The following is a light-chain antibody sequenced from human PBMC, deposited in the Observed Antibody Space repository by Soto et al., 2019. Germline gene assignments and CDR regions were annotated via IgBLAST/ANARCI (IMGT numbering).Light chain of an antibody. V-gene: IGKV3-15*01. CDR3: QQYNNWPST. CDR1: QSVGSS. CDR2: GAS. Sequence: EIVMTQSPATLSVSPGERATLSCRASQSVGSSLAWYQQKPGQAPRLLIYGASTRATGIPARFSGSGSGTEFTLTISSLQSEDYAVYYCQQYNNWPSTFGPGTKVDIK. J-gene: IGKJ3*01.